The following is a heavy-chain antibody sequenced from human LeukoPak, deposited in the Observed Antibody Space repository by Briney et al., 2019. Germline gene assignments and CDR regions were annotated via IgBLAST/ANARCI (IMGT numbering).Heavy chain of an antibody. Sequence: SETLSLTCTVSGGSISSSSYYWGWIRQPPGKGLEWIGSIYYSGSTYYNPSLKSRVTISVDTSKNQFSLKLSSVTAADTAVCYCARCDYYGSGSYYEYYFDYWGQGTLVTVSS. CDR1: GGSISSSSYY. CDR2: IYYSGST. D-gene: IGHD3-10*01. V-gene: IGHV4-39*01. J-gene: IGHJ4*02. CDR3: ARCDYYGSGSYYEYYFDY.